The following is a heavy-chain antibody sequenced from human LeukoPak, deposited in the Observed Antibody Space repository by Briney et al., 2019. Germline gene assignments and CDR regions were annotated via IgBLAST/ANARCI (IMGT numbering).Heavy chain of an antibody. Sequence: GGSLRLSCAASGLTSTNTWMSWFSQAPGKWMEWVGHIETNGGTTHYAAPVKGRFTISRDDTENTMYLQMNSLKIEDTAMYYCVGTFLGFWGQGTPVTVSS. D-gene: IGHD2/OR15-2a*01. CDR2: IETNGGTT. CDR1: GLTSTNTW. CDR3: VGTFLGF. V-gene: IGHV3-15*04. J-gene: IGHJ4*02.